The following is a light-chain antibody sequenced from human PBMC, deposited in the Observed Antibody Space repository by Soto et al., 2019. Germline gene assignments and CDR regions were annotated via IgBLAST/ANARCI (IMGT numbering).Light chain of an antibody. CDR3: VSFTTSKSYV. Sequence: QSALTQPASVSGSPGQSITISCTVTSSDVGAYIFVSWYQQYPGKAPKLMIYDITNRPSGVSNRFSGSKAGNTASLTISGLQAEDEADYYCVSFTTSKSYVFGTGTKVTV. CDR1: SSDVGAYIF. V-gene: IGLV2-14*01. J-gene: IGLJ1*01. CDR2: DIT.